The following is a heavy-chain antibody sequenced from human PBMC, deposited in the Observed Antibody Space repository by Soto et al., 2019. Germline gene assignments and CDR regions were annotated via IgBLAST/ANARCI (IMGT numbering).Heavy chain of an antibody. D-gene: IGHD5-18*01. CDR2: ISGSGGST. J-gene: IGHJ5*02. V-gene: IGHV3-23*01. Sequence: EVQLLESGGGLVQPGGSLRLSCAASGFTFSSYAMSWVRQAPGKGLEWVSAISGSGGSTYYADSVKGRFTISRENSKTTLYLQMSSLRAEDTAVYYCAKAKFGYSYCFDWFDPWGQGTLVTVSS. CDR3: AKAKFGYSYCFDWFDP. CDR1: GFTFSSYA.